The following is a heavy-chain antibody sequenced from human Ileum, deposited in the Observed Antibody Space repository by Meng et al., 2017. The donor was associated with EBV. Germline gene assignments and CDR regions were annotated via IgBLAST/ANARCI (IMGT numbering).Heavy chain of an antibody. CDR3: ARVGQWLPIDY. CDR1: GGSIGSSNW. Sequence: QATRLGSGPGLVKPSGTLSLTCAVSGGSIGSSNWWSWVRQPPGKGLEWIGEIYHSGSTNYNPSLKSRVTISVDKSKNQFSLNLSSVTAADTAVYYCARVGQWLPIDYWGQGTLVTVSS. D-gene: IGHD6-19*01. CDR2: IYHSGST. J-gene: IGHJ4*02. V-gene: IGHV4-4*02.